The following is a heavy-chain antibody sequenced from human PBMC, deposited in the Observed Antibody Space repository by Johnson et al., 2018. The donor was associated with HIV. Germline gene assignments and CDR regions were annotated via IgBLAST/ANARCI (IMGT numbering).Heavy chain of an antibody. Sequence: VQLLESGGGLVQPGGSLRLSCAASGFTVSSKYMSWVRQAPGRGLEWVSIIYSGDTTYYADSVKGRFTISRDNSKNTLYLKMNSLRAEDTALYYCARDSRGFGSWGCCAFDIWGQGTMVTVSS. CDR3: ARDSRGFGSWGCCAFDI. V-gene: IGHV3-66*02. D-gene: IGHD1-26*01. CDR2: IYSGDTT. J-gene: IGHJ3*02. CDR1: GFTVSSKY.